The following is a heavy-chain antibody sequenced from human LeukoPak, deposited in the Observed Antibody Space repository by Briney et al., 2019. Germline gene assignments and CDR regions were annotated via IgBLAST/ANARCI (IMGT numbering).Heavy chain of an antibody. V-gene: IGHV1-18*01. CDR2: TNTYNGNT. CDR3: VRVSSSRGKLDAFDI. D-gene: IGHD6-6*01. J-gene: IGHJ3*02. Sequence: ASVKVSCKASGYTLTSYGIGWVRQAPGQELVCLGWTNTYNGNTNYAQNFQGRVTMTIDTSTNTAYMELRSLRSDDTAVYYCVRVSSSRGKLDAFDIWGQGTMVTVSS. CDR1: GYTLTSYG.